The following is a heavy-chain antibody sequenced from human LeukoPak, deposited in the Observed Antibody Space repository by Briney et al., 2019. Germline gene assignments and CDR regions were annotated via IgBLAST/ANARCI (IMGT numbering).Heavy chain of an antibody. CDR1: GASLTANFYY. CDR3: ARVRDTYYYDSSGQQFDY. D-gene: IGHD3-22*01. J-gene: IGHJ4*02. V-gene: IGHV4-39*07. Sequence: SETLSLTCSVSGASLTANFYYWGWIRQSPGKELEWIASIHYSGNTYYNPSLKSRVTISVDTSKNQFSLKLSSVTAADTAVYYCARVRDTYYYDSSGQQFDYWGQGTLVTVSS. CDR2: IHYSGNT.